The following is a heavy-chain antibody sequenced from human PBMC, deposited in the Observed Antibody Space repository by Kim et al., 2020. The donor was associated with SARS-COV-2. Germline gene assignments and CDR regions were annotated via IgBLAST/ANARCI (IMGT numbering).Heavy chain of an antibody. Sequence: HAASGKGRLTITKDSSKNTMYRQMDSLRAEDTAVYYCAKGRQWLRGGWFDPWGQGTLVTVSS. V-gene: IGHV3-23*01. J-gene: IGHJ5*02. CDR3: AKGRQWLRGGWFDP. D-gene: IGHD6-19*01.